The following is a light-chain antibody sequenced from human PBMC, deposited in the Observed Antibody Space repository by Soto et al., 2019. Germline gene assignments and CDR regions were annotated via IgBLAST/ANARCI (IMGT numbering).Light chain of an antibody. J-gene: IGLJ1*01. CDR3: CSYAGSYTHYV. CDR1: SSDVGGYNY. Sequence: QSALTQPRSVSGSPGQSITISCTGTSSDVGGYNYVSWYRQHPDKAPKLMIYDVSKRPSGVPDRFSGSKSGNTASLTISGLQAEDEAEYYCCSYAGSYTHYVFGTGTKLTVL. CDR2: DVS. V-gene: IGLV2-11*01.